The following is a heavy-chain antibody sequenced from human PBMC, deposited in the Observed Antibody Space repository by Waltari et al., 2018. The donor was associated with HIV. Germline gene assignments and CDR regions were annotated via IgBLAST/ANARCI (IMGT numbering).Heavy chain of an antibody. CDR2: IKQDGSEK. Sequence: EVQLVESGGGLVQPGGSLRLSCAASGFTFSRYWMSWVRQGPGRGLGWVANIKQDGSEKDHVDSVKGRFTISRDNAKNSLFLQMNYLRAEDTAVYYCARDFWSGYSLYLDQWGQGILVTVSS. CDR3: ARDFWSGYSLYLDQ. V-gene: IGHV3-7*01. D-gene: IGHD3-3*01. J-gene: IGHJ4*02. CDR1: GFTFSRYW.